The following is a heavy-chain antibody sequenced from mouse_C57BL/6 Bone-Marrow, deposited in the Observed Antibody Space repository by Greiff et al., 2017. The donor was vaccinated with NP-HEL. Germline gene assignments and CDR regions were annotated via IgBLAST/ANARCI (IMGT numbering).Heavy chain of an antibody. CDR2: IHPNSGST. D-gene: IGHD1-1*01. V-gene: IGHV1-64*01. Sequence: QVQLQQPGAELVKPGASVQLSCKASGYTFTSYWMHWVKQRPGQGLEWIGMIHPNSGSTNYNEKFKSKATLTVDKSSSTAYMQLSSLTSEDSAVYYCARRGFYSWFAYWGQGTLVTVSA. CDR1: GYTFTSYW. J-gene: IGHJ3*01. CDR3: ARRGFYSWFAY.